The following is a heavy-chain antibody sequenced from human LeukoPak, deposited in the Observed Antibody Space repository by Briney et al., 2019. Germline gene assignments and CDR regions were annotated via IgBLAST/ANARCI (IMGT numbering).Heavy chain of an antibody. V-gene: IGHV4-4*07. CDR3: ARDAPPYRIAAAGLITNYYYYGMDV. J-gene: IGHJ6*02. CDR2: IYTSGST. D-gene: IGHD6-13*01. CDR1: GGSISSYY. Sequence: SETLSLTCTVSGGSISSYYWSWIRPPAGKGLEWIGRIYTSGSTNYNPSLKSRVTMSVDTSKNQFSLKLSSVTAADTAVYYCARDAPPYRIAAAGLITNYYYYGMDVWGQGTTVTVSS.